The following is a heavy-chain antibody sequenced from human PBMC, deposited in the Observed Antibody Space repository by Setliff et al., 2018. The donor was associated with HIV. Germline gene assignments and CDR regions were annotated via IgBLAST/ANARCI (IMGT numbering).Heavy chain of an antibody. Sequence: GSGPTLVNPTETLTLTCAFSGFSLPTDEVSLGWIRQPPGEGPEWLALIYCDGDTGYNPSLKGRLTVTTATSTNHVVPMMSHLDPADTATYFCAHVKRFRSVYFDSWGEGMLVTVSS. V-gene: IGHV2-5*02. J-gene: IGHJ4*01. CDR1: GFSLPTDEVS. CDR2: IYCDGDT. CDR3: AHVKRFRSVYFDS. D-gene: IGHD3-16*01.